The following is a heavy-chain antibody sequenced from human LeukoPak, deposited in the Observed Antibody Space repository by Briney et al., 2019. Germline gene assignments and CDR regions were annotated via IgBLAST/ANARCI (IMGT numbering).Heavy chain of an antibody. J-gene: IGHJ4*02. V-gene: IGHV4-59*08. CDR3: ARLGGNEERGFDY. CDR2: IYYSGST. CDR1: GGSISSYY. Sequence: SETLSLTCTVSGGSISSYYWSWIRQPPGKGLEWIGYIYYSGSTNYNPSLKSRATISVDTSKNQFSLKLSSVTAADTAVYYCARLGGNEERGFDYWGQGTLVTVSS. D-gene: IGHD1-1*01.